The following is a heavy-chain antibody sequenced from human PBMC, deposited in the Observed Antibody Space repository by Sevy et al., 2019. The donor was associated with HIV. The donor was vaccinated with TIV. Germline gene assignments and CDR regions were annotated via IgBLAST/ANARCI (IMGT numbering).Heavy chain of an antibody. D-gene: IGHD3-16*01. J-gene: IGHJ5*02. CDR2: IISIFGTT. CDR3: AKTGRVGLGNWLDP. Sequence: ASVKVSCKASGGTFNNYAISWVRQAPGQGLESMGGIISIFGTTNYAQKFQGRVTITADESTKTAYMELSSLRSEDTAMYYCAKTGRVGLGNWLDPWGQGTLVTVSS. V-gene: IGHV1-69*13. CDR1: GGTFNNYA.